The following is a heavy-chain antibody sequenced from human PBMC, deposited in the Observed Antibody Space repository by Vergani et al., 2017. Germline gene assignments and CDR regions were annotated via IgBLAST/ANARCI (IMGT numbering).Heavy chain of an antibody. D-gene: IGHD5-18*01. CDR1: GFSFGDYA. J-gene: IGHJ4*02. Sequence: EVQLVESGGGLVPPGRSLRLSCAASGFSFGDYAMTWVRQAPGKGLEWVAFIRNNAYGGTTEYAASVKGRFTISSDDSKRLAYLQLSGLKTEDTAVYFCSRGRGYSFGYSDYWGQGTLVTVSS. V-gene: IGHV3-49*04. CDR2: IRNNAYGGTT. CDR3: SRGRGYSFGYSDY.